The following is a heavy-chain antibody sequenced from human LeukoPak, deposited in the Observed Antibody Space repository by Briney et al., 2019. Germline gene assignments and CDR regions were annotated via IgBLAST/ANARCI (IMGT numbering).Heavy chain of an antibody. D-gene: IGHD4-11*01. J-gene: IGHJ4*02. CDR1: VGSIRNYY. CDR3: ARHPYGNCVLDY. V-gene: IGHV4-59*08. CDR2: IYYSGST. Sequence: PSETLSLTCTVSVGSIRNYYWSWIRQPPGKGLEWIGYIYYSGSTKYNPSLKSRVTISVDTSKNQFSLKLSSVTAADTAVYYCARHPYGNCVLDYWGQGTLVTVSS.